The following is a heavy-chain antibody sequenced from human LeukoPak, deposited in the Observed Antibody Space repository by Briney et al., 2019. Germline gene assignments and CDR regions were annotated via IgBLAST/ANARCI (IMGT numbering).Heavy chain of an antibody. J-gene: IGHJ5*02. CDR2: ISDRGST. V-gene: IGHV4-59*01. D-gene: IGHD3-9*01. CDR1: GGSISSYY. Sequence: SETLSLTCTVSGGSISSYYWSWIRQPPGKGLEWIAYISDRGSTKYNLSLKSRVTISVDTSKNQFSLKLSDVIAADTAVYYCARGFDGVAGWFDPWGQGTLVTVSS. CDR3: ARGFDGVAGWFDP.